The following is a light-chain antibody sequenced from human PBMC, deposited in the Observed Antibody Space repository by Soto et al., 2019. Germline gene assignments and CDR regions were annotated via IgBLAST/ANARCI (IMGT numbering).Light chain of an antibody. V-gene: IGKV3-15*01. CDR2: GAS. Sequence: EIVMTQSPATLSVSPGEGATLSCRASLGIGSTLAWYQQKPGQTPRLLIYGASTRATGVAARFSGSGSGTDFTPTIDSLQSEDFAVYYCQQLNYWPRITFGQGTRLEIK. CDR3: QQLNYWPRIT. J-gene: IGKJ5*01. CDR1: LGIGST.